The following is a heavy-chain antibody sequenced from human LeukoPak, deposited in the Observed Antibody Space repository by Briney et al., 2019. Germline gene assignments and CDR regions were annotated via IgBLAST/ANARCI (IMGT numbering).Heavy chain of an antibody. V-gene: IGHV4-59*01. CDR3: ARGSRSSDY. J-gene: IGHJ4*02. CDR1: GGSINSYY. CDR2: IYYSGST. Sequence: SETLSLTRTVSGGSINSYYWSRIRQPPGKGLEWIGYIYYSGSTNYNPSLKSRVTISVDTSKNQFSLKLSSVTAADTAVYYCARGSRSSDYWGQGTLVTVSS.